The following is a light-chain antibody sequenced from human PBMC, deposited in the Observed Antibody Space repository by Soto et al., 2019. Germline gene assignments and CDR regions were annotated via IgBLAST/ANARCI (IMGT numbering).Light chain of an antibody. CDR3: QQYGRSPPRT. J-gene: IGKJ4*01. CDR1: QSVSSSY. V-gene: IGKV3-20*01. Sequence: EIVLTQPPGTLSLSPGERATLSCRASQSVSSSYLARYQEKPGQAPRLLIYGASSRATGIPDRFSGSGSGTGFTLTISILEPEEFAVYYCQQYGRSPPRTFGGGTKVEMK. CDR2: GAS.